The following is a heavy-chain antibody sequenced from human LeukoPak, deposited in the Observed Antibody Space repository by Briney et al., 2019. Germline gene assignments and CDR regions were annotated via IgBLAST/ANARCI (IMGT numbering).Heavy chain of an antibody. J-gene: IGHJ4*02. D-gene: IGHD6-13*01. V-gene: IGHV3-23*01. CDR1: GFTFSTHA. CDR2: ISASGGST. Sequence: GGSEGLFRAASGFTFSTHALSWVSQAPGKGLEWVSDISASGGSTYYADSVKGRFTVSRDNSKNTVYLQMSSLRADDTALFYCAKGPRQQLVTRFDNWGQGTLVTVSS. CDR3: AKGPRQQLVTRFDN.